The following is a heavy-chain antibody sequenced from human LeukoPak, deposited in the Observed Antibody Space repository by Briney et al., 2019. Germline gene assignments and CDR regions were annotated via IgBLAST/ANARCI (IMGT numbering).Heavy chain of an antibody. V-gene: IGHV1-2*02. CDR3: ARESGYCSSTSCYSWFDP. CDR1: GFTFTRYY. D-gene: IGHD2-2*01. J-gene: IGHJ5*02. CDR2: MNPSSGDT. Sequence: GASVKVSCKASGFTFTRYYIHWVRQAPGQGLEWLGWMNPSSGDTNYPQKFRGRVTMTRDTSISTAYMELTRLTSDDTAVYYCARESGYCSSTSCYSWFDPWGQGTLVTVSS.